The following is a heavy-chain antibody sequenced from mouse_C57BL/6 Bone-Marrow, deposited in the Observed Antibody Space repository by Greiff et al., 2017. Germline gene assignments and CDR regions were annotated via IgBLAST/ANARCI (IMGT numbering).Heavy chain of an antibody. Sequence: EVHLVESGGGLVKPGGSLKLSCAASGFTFSSYAMSWVRQTPEKRLEWVATISDGGSYTYYPDNVKGRFTISRDNAKNNLYLQMSHLKSEDTAMYYCASEVGIDYDYDDAMDYWGQGTSVTVSS. J-gene: IGHJ4*01. D-gene: IGHD2-4*01. CDR1: GFTFSSYA. V-gene: IGHV5-4*01. CDR2: ISDGGSYT. CDR3: ASEVGIDYDYDDAMDY.